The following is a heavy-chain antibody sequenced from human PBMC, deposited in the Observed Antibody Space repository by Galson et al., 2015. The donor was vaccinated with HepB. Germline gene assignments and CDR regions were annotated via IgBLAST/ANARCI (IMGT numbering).Heavy chain of an antibody. D-gene: IGHD5-12*01. CDR1: GGSFSGYY. V-gene: IGHV4-34*01. Sequence: ETLSLTCAVYGGSFSGYYWSWIRQPPGKGLEWIGEINHSGSTDYNPSLKSRVTISVDTSKNQFSLKLSSVTAADTAVYYCAGPLSGYGYFDYWGQGTLVTVSS. CDR3: AGPLSGYGYFDY. J-gene: IGHJ4*02. CDR2: INHSGST.